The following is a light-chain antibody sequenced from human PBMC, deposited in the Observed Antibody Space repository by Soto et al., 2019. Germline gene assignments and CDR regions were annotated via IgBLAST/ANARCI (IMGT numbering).Light chain of an antibody. Sequence: QTVVTQEPSFSVSPGGTVTLTCGLNSGSVSTIYHPSWYQQTPGRPPRTLIYGTKIRSSGVPDRFSGSILGNKAALTITGAQADDECEYDCVLFMGRGLWVFGGGTELTVL. V-gene: IGLV8-61*01. CDR1: SGSVSTIYH. CDR3: VLFMGRGLWV. CDR2: GTK. J-gene: IGLJ3*02.